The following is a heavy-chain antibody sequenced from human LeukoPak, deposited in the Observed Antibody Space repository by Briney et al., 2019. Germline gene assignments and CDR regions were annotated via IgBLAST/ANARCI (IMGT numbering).Heavy chain of an antibody. CDR2: ISSSSSSSTTI. J-gene: IGHJ2*01. CDR3: AREHGYSSGWTYWYFDL. CDR1: GFSFSSYS. V-gene: IGHV3-48*04. Sequence: GGSLRLSCAASGFSFSSYSMTWVRQAPGKGLEWVSYISSSSSSSTTIYYADSAKGRFTISRDNAKNSLYLQMNSLRAEDTAVYYCAREHGYSSGWTYWYFDLWGRGTLVTVSS. D-gene: IGHD6-19*01.